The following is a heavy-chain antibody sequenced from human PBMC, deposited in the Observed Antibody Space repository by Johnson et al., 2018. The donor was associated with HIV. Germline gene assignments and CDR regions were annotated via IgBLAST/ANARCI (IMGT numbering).Heavy chain of an antibody. CDR3: AKNPATVRDDAFDI. Sequence: QVQLVESGGGLVQPGESLRLSCAASGFTFSTYGMHWVRQTPGKGLEWVSFIRYDGSHKYYGDSVKGRFIISRDNSNNTLFLQMNSLRAEDTAVYYCAKNPATVRDDAFDIWGQGTMVTVSS. V-gene: IGHV3-30*02. CDR1: GFTFSTYG. J-gene: IGHJ3*02. D-gene: IGHD1-1*01. CDR2: IRYDGSHK.